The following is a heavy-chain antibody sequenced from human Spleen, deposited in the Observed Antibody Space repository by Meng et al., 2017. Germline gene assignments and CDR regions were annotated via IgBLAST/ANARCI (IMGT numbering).Heavy chain of an antibody. CDR1: GFTFSSYA. CDR3: ARDSREVGYSYGSDYYFGMDV. J-gene: IGHJ6*02. Sequence: GESLKISCAASGFTFSSYAMSWVRQAPGKGLEWVSAISGSGGSTYYADSVKGRFTISRDNAKNSLYLQMNSLRAEDTALYYCARDSREVGYSYGSDYYFGMDVWGQGTTVTVSS. D-gene: IGHD5-18*01. CDR2: ISGSGGST. V-gene: IGHV3-23*01.